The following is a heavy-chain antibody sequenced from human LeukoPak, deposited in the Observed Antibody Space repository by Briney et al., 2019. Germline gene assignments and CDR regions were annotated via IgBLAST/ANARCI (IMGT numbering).Heavy chain of an antibody. CDR1: GFTFSSHA. CDR3: ANEIRPDDY. D-gene: IGHD1-14*01. CDR2: ISISGDTT. V-gene: IGHV3-23*01. Sequence: GGSLRLSCGASGFTFSSHAMTWVRQAPGKGLEWVSAISISGDTTYYADAVKGRFTISRDNSKNTVYLQMNSLRAEDTAVYYCANEIRPDDYWGQGTLVTVSS. J-gene: IGHJ4*02.